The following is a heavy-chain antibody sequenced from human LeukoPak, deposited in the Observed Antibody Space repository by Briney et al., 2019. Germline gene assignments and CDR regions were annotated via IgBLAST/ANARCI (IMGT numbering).Heavy chain of an antibody. CDR1: GFTFADYA. D-gene: IGHD4-17*01. Sequence: PGRSLRLSCEASGFTFADYAMYWVRQAPGKGLEWVAGISWNSGNIGYADSVKGRFTISRDNAKNSLYLQMNSLRAEDTALYFCAKDAWRTVFYYGMDVWGQGTTVAVSS. CDR2: ISWNSGNI. V-gene: IGHV3-9*01. CDR3: AKDAWRTVFYYGMDV. J-gene: IGHJ6*02.